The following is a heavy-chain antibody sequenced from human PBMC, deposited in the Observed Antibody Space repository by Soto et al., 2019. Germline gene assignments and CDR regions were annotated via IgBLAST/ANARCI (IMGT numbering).Heavy chain of an antibody. J-gene: IGHJ6*02. V-gene: IGHV4-31*03. Sequence: QVQLQESGPGLVKPSQTLSLTCTVSGGSISSGGYYWSWIRQHPGKGLEWIGYIYYSGSTYYNPSLKSRVTISVDTSKNQFSLKLSSVTAADTAVYYCARDSGVRTGTTIGQNYYGMDVWGQGTTVTVSS. CDR1: GGSISSGGYY. D-gene: IGHD1-7*01. CDR2: IYYSGST. CDR3: ARDSGVRTGTTIGQNYYGMDV.